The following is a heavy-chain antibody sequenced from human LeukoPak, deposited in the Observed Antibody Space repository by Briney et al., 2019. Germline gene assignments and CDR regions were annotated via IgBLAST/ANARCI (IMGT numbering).Heavy chain of an antibody. V-gene: IGHV5-51*01. Sequence: GESLEISCKGSGYSFTSYWIGWVRQMPGNGLEWMGIIYPGDSDTRYSPSFQGQVTISADKSISTAYLQWSSLKASDTAMYYCARMVVIAAAGFCDYWGQGTLVTVSS. CDR2: IYPGDSDT. D-gene: IGHD6-13*01. CDR1: GYSFTSYW. J-gene: IGHJ4*02. CDR3: ARMVVIAAAGFCDY.